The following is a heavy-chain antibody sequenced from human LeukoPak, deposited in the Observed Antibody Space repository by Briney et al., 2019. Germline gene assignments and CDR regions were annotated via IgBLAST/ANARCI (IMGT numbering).Heavy chain of an antibody. J-gene: IGHJ6*03. CDR2: VYFTGSP. D-gene: IGHD2-2*01. CDR3: ARHLVVPATTYYYYYMDV. V-gene: IGHV4-39*01. CDR1: GGSISSYY. Sequence: SETLSLTCTVSGGSISSYYWGWIRQPPGKGLEWIGTVYFTGSPYYNPSLKSRVTISVDTSETQFSLTLSSVTAADTAVYFCARHLVVPATTYYYYYMDVWGKGTTVTVSS.